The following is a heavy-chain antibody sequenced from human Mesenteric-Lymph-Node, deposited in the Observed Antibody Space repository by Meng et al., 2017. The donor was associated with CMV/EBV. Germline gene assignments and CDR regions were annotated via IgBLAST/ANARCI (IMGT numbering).Heavy chain of an antibody. CDR3: ARDFASDLTYYYDSSGYCFDY. J-gene: IGHJ4*02. CDR1: GFTFSGYG. D-gene: IGHD3-22*01. Sequence: GESLKISCAASGFTFSGYGMHWVRQAPGKGLEWVAFIRYDGGNKYYADAVKGRFTISRDNAKNSLYLQMNSLRAEDTAVYYCARDFASDLTYYYDSSGYCFDYWGQGTLVTVSS. CDR2: IRYDGGNK. V-gene: IGHV3-30*02.